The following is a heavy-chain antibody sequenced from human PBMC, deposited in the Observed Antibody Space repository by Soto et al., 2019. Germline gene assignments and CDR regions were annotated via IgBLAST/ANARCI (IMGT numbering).Heavy chain of an antibody. D-gene: IGHD4-17*01. CDR2: IYPGDSDT. CDR3: ARVTTVVTPVDYYYYGMDV. V-gene: IGHV5-51*01. CDR1: GYSFTSYW. Sequence: PGESLKISCKGSGYSFTSYWIGWVRQMPGKGLEWMGIIYPGDSDTRYSPSFQGQVTISADKSISTAYLQWSGLKASDTAMYYRARVTTVVTPVDYYYYGMDVWGQGTTVTVSS. J-gene: IGHJ6*02.